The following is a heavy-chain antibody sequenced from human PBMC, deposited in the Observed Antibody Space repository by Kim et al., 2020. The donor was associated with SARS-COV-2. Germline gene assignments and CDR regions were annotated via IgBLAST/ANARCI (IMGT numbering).Heavy chain of an antibody. CDR2: INHSGST. Sequence: SETLSLTCAVYGGSFSGYYWSWIRQPPGKGLEWIGEINHSGSTNYNPSLKSRVTISVDTSKNQFSLKLSSVTAADTAVYYCAREKKGYSYGYIYYYGMDVWGQGTTVTVSS. J-gene: IGHJ6*02. V-gene: IGHV4-34*01. CDR1: GGSFSGYY. D-gene: IGHD5-18*01. CDR3: AREKKGYSYGYIYYYGMDV.